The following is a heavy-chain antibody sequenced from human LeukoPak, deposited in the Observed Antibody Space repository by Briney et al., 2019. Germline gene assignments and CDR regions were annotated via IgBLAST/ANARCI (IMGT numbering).Heavy chain of an antibody. D-gene: IGHD3-3*01. J-gene: IGHJ4*02. CDR3: AKDCHPLSQYYDFWSGYYPKDYYFDY. CDR2: ISGSGGST. V-gene: IGHV3-23*01. Sequence: PGGSLRLSCAASGFTFSSYAMSWVRQAPGKGLEWVSAISGSGGSTYYADSVKGRFTISRDNSKNTLYLQMNSLRAEDTAVYYCAKDCHPLSQYYDFWSGYYPKDYYFDYWGQGTLVTVSS. CDR1: GFTFSSYA.